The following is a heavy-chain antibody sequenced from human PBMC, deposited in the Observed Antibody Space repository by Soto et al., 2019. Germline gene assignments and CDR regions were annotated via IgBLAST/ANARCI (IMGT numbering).Heavy chain of an antibody. CDR1: SGTISSSNW. CDR2: INQSGSP. D-gene: IGHD2-15*01. J-gene: IGHJ5*02. CDR3: AGLGMVAAHREFDP. Sequence: QVQLQESGPGLVKPSGTLSLTCAVSSGTISSSNWWTWVRQPPGKGLEWIGEINQSGSPKYNPSRRRLVTISVEKPQRQFFLKLSSVTAADTSIYYCAGLGMVAAHREFDPWGQGTLVTVSS. V-gene: IGHV4-4*02.